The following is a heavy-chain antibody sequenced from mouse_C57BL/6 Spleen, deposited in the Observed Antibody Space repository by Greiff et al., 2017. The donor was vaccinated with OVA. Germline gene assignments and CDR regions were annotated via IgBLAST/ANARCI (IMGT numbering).Heavy chain of an antibody. CDR3: ARYSYYGSSAYFDY. D-gene: IGHD1-1*01. J-gene: IGHJ2*01. Sequence: VQLQQPGAELVRPGTSVKLSCKASGYTFTSYWMHWVKQRPGQGLEWIGVIDPSDSYTNYKQKFKGKATLTVDTSSSTAYRQLSSLTSEDAAVYYCARYSYYGSSAYFDYWGQGTTLTVSS. CDR1: GYTFTSYW. V-gene: IGHV1-59*01. CDR2: IDPSDSYT.